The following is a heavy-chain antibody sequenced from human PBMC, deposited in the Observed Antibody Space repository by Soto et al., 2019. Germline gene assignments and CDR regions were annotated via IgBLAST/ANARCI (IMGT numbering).Heavy chain of an antibody. Sequence: SETLSLTCTVSGGSINSNNYYWAWIRQPPGKGLALIASIYYDGSTYYNPSLKSRVSISVDTSKNHFSMKLSSATAADTAVYYCAKVVVAATRHTDLDXWGQGTLVTV. CDR1: GGSINSNNYY. V-gene: IGHV4-39*02. CDR3: AKVVVAATRHTDLDX. J-gene: IGHJ5*02. D-gene: IGHD2-15*01. CDR2: IYYDGST.